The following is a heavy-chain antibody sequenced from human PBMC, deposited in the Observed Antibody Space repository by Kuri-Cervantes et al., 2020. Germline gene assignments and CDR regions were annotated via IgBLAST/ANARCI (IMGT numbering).Heavy chain of an antibody. Sequence: LSLTCAASGFTFSSYAMNWVRQAPGKGLEWVSAISGSGGSTYYADSVKGRFTISRDNSKNTLYLQMNSLRAEDTAVYYCAKASIVGATFYFDYWGQGTLVTVSS. CDR3: AKASIVGATFYFDY. J-gene: IGHJ4*02. CDR1: GFTFSSYA. CDR2: ISGSGGST. V-gene: IGHV3-23*01. D-gene: IGHD1-26*01.